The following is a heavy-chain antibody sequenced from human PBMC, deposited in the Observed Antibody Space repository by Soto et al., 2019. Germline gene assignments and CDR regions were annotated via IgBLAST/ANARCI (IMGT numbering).Heavy chain of an antibody. CDR1: GGTFSSYA. Sequence: QVQLVQSGAEVKKPGSSVKVSCKASGGTFSSYAISWVRQAPGQGLEWMGGIIPIFGTANYAQKFQGRVTITADESTSTAYMELSSLRSDDTAVYYCARDRYSSSWYYFDYWGQGTLVTVSS. CDR3: ARDRYSSSWYYFDY. V-gene: IGHV1-69*01. CDR2: IIPIFGTA. D-gene: IGHD6-13*01. J-gene: IGHJ4*02.